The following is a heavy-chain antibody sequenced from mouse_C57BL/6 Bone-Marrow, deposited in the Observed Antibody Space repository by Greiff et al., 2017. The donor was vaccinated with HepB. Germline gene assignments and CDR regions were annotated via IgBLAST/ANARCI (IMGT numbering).Heavy chain of an antibody. CDR2: IDPEDGET. D-gene: IGHD1-1*01. Sequence: EVQVVESGAELVKPGASVKLSCTASGFNIKDYYMHWVKQRTEQGLEWIGRIDPEDGETKYAPKFQGKATITADTSSNTAYLQLSSLTSEDTAVYYCARISRIYYYGSSHWYFDVWGTGTTVTVSS. CDR1: GFNIKDYY. J-gene: IGHJ1*03. CDR3: ARISRIYYYGSSHWYFDV. V-gene: IGHV14-2*01.